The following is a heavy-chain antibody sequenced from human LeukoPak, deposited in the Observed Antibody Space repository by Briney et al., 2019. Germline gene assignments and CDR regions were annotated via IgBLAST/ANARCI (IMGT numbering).Heavy chain of an antibody. J-gene: IGHJ4*02. CDR1: GFTVTGYY. CDR3: TRGGPEGSGYSYGSHDC. Sequence: ASVKVSCKASGFTVTGYYMHWVRQAPGQGLEWMGWINPNSGATNYAQKFQGRVTMTRDTSISTVYMELSRLRSDDTAVYYCTRGGPEGSGYSYGSHDCWGQGTLVTVSS. CDR2: INPNSGAT. D-gene: IGHD5-18*01. V-gene: IGHV1-2*02.